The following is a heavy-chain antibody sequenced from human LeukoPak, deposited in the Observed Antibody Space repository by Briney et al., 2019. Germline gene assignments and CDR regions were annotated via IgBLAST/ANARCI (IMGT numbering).Heavy chain of an antibody. J-gene: IGHJ5*02. CDR3: ARHGEKYQLLPFDP. CDR1: GFTFSDYY. V-gene: IGHV4-39*01. Sequence: PGGSLRLSCAASGFTFSDYYMSWIRQAPGKGLEWIGSIYYSGSTYYNPSLKSRVTISVDTSKNQFSLKLSSVTAADTAVYYCARHGEKYQLLPFDPWGQGTLVTVSS. CDR2: IYYSGST. D-gene: IGHD2-2*01.